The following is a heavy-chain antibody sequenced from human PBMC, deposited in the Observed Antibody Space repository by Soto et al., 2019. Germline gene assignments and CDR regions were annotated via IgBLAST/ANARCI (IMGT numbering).Heavy chain of an antibody. CDR2: IIPILGIA. CDR3: ARDPLDYGEGF. Sequence: SVKVSCKASGGTFSSYTISWVRQAPGQGLEWMGRIIPILGIANYAQKFQGRVTITADKSTSTAYMELSSLRSEDTAVYYCARDPLDYGEGFWGQGTLVTVSS. CDR1: GGTFSSYT. D-gene: IGHD4-17*01. V-gene: IGHV1-69*04. J-gene: IGHJ4*02.